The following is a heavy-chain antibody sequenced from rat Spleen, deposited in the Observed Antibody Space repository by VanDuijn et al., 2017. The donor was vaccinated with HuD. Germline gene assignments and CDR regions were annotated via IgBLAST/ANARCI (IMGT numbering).Heavy chain of an antibody. CDR1: GFSLTSYN. J-gene: IGHJ3*01. V-gene: IGHV2-63*01. CDR3: TRESLPGYNSHWFVY. D-gene: IGHD1-4*01. CDR2: MRYNGDT. Sequence: QVQLEESGPGLVQPSQTLSLTCTVSGFSLTSYNVHWVRQPPGKGLEWMGRMRYNGDTSYNSALKSRLSISRDTSKNQVFLKMNSLQTVDTATYFCTRESLPGYNSHWFVYWGQGTLVTVSS.